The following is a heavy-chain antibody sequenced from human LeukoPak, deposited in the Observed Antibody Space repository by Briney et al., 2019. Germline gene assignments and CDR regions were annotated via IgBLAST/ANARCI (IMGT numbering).Heavy chain of an antibody. J-gene: IGHJ4*01. CDR3: ARGRIGPDY. V-gene: IGHV3-23*01. Sequence: GGSLRLSCAASGFTFSSYAMSWVRQAPGKGLEWVSGISGSGGGTYYADSVKGRFTISRGNSENTLYLQMNSLGADDTAVYYCARGRIGPDYWGHGTLVTVSS. D-gene: IGHD3/OR15-3a*01. CDR1: GFTFSSYA. CDR2: ISGSGGGT.